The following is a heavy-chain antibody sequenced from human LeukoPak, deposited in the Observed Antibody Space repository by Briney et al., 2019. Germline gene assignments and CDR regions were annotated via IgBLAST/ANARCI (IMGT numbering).Heavy chain of an antibody. D-gene: IGHD2-2*01. J-gene: IGHJ4*02. CDR3: ARVRGVPAAICDY. Sequence: GGSLRLSCAASGFTFDDDTMHWVRQAPGKGLEWVSLISWDGGRTYYADSVKGRFTISRDNAKNSLYLQMNSLRAEDTAVYYCARVRGVPAAICDYWGQGTLVTVSS. CDR1: GFTFDDDT. V-gene: IGHV3-43*01. CDR2: ISWDGGRT.